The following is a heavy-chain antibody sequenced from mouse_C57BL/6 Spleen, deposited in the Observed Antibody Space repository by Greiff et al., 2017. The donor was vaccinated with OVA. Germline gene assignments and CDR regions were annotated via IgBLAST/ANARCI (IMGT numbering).Heavy chain of an antibody. CDR3: ARTGTGAMDY. Sequence: VQLQQPGAELVKPGASVKLSCKASGYTFTSYWMQWVKQRPGQGLEWIGEIDPSDSCTNYNQKFKGKATLTVDTSSSTAYMQLSSLTSEDSAVYYCARTGTGAMDYWGQGTSVTVST. D-gene: IGHD4-1*01. CDR1: GYTFTSYW. CDR2: IDPSDSCT. J-gene: IGHJ4*01. V-gene: IGHV1-50*01.